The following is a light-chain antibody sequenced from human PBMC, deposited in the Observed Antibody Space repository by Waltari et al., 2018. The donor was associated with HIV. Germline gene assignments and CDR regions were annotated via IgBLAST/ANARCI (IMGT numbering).Light chain of an antibody. CDR3: HSRDSSGYHVV. J-gene: IGLJ2*01. V-gene: IGLV3-19*01. CDR1: SLRSYY. CDR2: GRN. Sequence: SSNLTQDASVSVALGQTVRITCQGDSLRSYYASWYQQKPGQAPVVVFFGRNNRSSGIPDRFSGASSGNTASLTITGAQAEDEADYYCHSRDSSGYHVVFGGGTKVTVL.